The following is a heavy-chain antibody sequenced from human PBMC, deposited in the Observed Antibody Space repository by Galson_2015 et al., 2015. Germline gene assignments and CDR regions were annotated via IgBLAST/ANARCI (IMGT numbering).Heavy chain of an antibody. J-gene: IGHJ4*02. V-gene: IGHV1-8*01. CDR1: GYTSTSYD. CDR3: ARASIGDILTGYYYYFDY. Sequence: SVKVSCKASGYTSTSYDINWVRQATGQGLEWMGWMNPNSGNTGYAQKFQGRVTMTRNTSISTAYMELSSLRSEDTAVYYCARASIGDILTGYYYYFDYWGQGILVTVSS. D-gene: IGHD3-9*01. CDR2: MNPNSGNT.